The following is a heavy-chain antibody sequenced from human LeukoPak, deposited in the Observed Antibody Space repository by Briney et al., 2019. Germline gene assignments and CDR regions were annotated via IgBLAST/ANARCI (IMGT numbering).Heavy chain of an antibody. CDR1: GGSFSGYY. V-gene: IGHV3-23*01. CDR2: ISTSGSTT. J-gene: IGHJ4*02. Sequence: PSETLSLTCAVYGGSFSGYYWSWVRQAPGKGLEWVSGISTSGSTTFYAESVKGRFTISRDNSRNTLYLQLKSLRAEDTAVYYCANHRSGSYFQFEYWGQGTLVTVSS. CDR3: ANHRSGSYFQFEY. D-gene: IGHD3-10*01.